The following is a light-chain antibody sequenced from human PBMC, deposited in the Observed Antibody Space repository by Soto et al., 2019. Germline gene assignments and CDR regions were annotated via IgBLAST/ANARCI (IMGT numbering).Light chain of an antibody. CDR2: EAS. V-gene: IGKV1-5*03. J-gene: IGKJ1*01. CDR3: QQYNSYSEA. CDR1: QSVNRW. Sequence: DIQMTQSPSTLSASVGDRHTICCRASQSVNRWLAWYQQKPGKXSKXXIYEASSLESGVPSRFGGSGSGTELTIAISSLKPDDFEMYYCQQYNSYSEAFGQGTKVDIK.